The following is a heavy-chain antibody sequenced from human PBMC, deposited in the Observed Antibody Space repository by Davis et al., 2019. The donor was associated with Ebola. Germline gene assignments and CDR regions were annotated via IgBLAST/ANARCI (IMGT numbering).Heavy chain of an antibody. D-gene: IGHD5-12*01. CDR1: GYTFPNYK. J-gene: IGHJ6*02. Sequence: AASVKVSCKASGYTFPNYKINWVRQAPGQGLEWMGWMNPNSGNTGYAQKFQGRVTMTRNTSISTAYMELSSLRSEDTAVYYCARAEKWPEGYYGMDVWGQGTTVTVSS. CDR2: MNPNSGNT. CDR3: ARAEKWPEGYYGMDV. V-gene: IGHV1-8*01.